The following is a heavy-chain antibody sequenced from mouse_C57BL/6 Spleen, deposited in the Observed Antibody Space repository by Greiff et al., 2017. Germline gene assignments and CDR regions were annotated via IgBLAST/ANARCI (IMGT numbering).Heavy chain of an antibody. J-gene: IGHJ3*01. CDR1: GYTFTSYW. V-gene: IGHV1-53*01. D-gene: IGHD2-3*01. CDR3: ARGTEIYDGYSWFAY. CDR2: INPSNGGT. Sequence: VQLQQSGAELVKPGASVKLSCKASGYTFTSYWMHWVKQRPGQGLEWIGNINPSNGGTNYNEKFKSKATLTVDKSSSTAYMQLSSLSSEDSAVYYCARGTEIYDGYSWFAYWGQGTLVTVSA.